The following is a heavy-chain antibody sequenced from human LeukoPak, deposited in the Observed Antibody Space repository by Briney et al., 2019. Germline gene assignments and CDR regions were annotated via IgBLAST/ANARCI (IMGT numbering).Heavy chain of an antibody. D-gene: IGHD1-26*01. CDR2: ISGSGGST. Sequence: GGSLRLSCAASGFTFSSYAMSWVRQAPGKGLEWVSAISGSGGSTYYADSVKGRFTISRDNSKNTLYLQMNSLRAEDTAIYYCARVQWELLYPDYWGQGTLVTVSS. CDR3: ARVQWELLYPDY. CDR1: GFTFSSYA. V-gene: IGHV3-23*01. J-gene: IGHJ4*02.